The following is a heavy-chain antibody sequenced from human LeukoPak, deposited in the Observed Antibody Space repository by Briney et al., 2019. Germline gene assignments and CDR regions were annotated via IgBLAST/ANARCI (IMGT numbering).Heavy chain of an antibody. CDR2: IKGDGSHT. Sequence: GGSLRLSCAASGFTFGNYWMHWARQAPGKGLVWVSRIKGDGSHTIYADSVKGRFTISRDNAKNTLYLQMKSLRAEDTAVYYCVRDWDHFDFDSWGQGTLVTVSS. V-gene: IGHV3-74*01. J-gene: IGHJ5*01. CDR3: VRDWDHFDFDS. CDR1: GFTFGNYW. D-gene: IGHD3-9*01.